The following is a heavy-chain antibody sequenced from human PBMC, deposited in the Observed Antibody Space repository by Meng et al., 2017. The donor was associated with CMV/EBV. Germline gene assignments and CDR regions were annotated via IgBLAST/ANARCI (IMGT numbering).Heavy chain of an antibody. D-gene: IGHD6-13*01. CDR1: GGPISSYY. CDR3: ARGAGYSSSWYPYYYGMDV. J-gene: IGHJ6*02. V-gene: IGHV4-59*01. CDR2: IYYSGST. Sequence: GSLRLSCTASGGPISSYYWSWIRQPPGKGLEWIGYIYYSGSTNYNPSLKSRVTISVGTSKNQFSLRLSSVTAADTAVYYCARGAGYSSSWYPYYYGMDVWGQGTTVTVSS.